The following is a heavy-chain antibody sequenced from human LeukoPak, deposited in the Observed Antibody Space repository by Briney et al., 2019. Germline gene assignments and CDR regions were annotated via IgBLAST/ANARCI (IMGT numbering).Heavy chain of an antibody. CDR3: AKNTHAYAEIFDY. CDR2: ISYHGSNK. D-gene: IGHD2-2*01. CDR1: GFTFSSYA. J-gene: IGHJ4*02. Sequence: QPGTSLRLSCAASGFTFSSYAMHWVRQAPGKGLEWVAFISYHGSNKYYADSGKGRFTISRDNSKNTLFLQMNSLRAEDTAVYYCAKNTHAYAEIFDYWGQGTLVTVSS. V-gene: IGHV3-30*18.